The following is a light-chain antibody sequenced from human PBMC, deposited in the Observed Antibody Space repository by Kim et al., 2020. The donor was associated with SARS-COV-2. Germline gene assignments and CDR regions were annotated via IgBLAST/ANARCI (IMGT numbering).Light chain of an antibody. V-gene: IGKV3-20*01. CDR2: GAS. CDR3: QHYGISPMYT. Sequence: PGEMAPLSCRGSQSISSNALAWYQQKPGQAPRLFIYGASSRAAGIPDRFSGSGSGTDFTLTISRLEPEDIAVYYCQHYGISPMYTFGQGTKLEI. J-gene: IGKJ2*01. CDR1: QSISSNA.